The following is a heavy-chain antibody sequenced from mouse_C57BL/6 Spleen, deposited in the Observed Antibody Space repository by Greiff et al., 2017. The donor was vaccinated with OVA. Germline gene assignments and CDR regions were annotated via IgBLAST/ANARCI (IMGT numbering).Heavy chain of an antibody. J-gene: IGHJ3*01. V-gene: IGHV5-6*01. Sequence: EVQLVESGGDLVKPGGSLKLSCAASGFTFSSYGMSWVRQTPDKRLEWVATISSGGSYTYYPDSVKGRFTISRDNAKNTLYLQMSSLKSEDTAMYYCARHGMGYDYDGLFAYWGQGTLVTGSA. CDR2: ISSGGSYT. D-gene: IGHD2-4*01. CDR3: ARHGMGYDYDGLFAY. CDR1: GFTFSSYG.